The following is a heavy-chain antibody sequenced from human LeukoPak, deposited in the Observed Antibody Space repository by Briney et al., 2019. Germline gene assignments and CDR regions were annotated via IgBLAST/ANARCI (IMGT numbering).Heavy chain of an antibody. D-gene: IGHD3-10*01. Sequence: SETLSLTCSVSDDSITMYYWTWIRQPPGKGLEWIGHVDHTGSTNFNPSLNGRASISRDTTKNLFSLRLRSVTAADTAVYFCARTTMVRGTYYMDVWGKGTTVTISS. CDR3: ARTTMVRGTYYMDV. CDR1: DDSITMYY. J-gene: IGHJ6*03. CDR2: VDHTGST. V-gene: IGHV4-59*01.